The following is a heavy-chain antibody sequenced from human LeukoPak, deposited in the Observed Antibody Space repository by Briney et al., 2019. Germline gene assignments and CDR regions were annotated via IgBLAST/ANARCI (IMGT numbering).Heavy chain of an antibody. Sequence: PSETLSLTCAVYGGSFGGYNWSWIRQPPGKGLGWIGEINHSGSTNYNPSLNSRVTISVDTSKKQSSLKLSSVTAADTAVYYCARRTGGNYYGSGSYRNRYFDYWGQGTLVTVSS. J-gene: IGHJ4*02. CDR2: INHSGST. CDR1: GGSFGGYN. V-gene: IGHV4-34*01. CDR3: ARRTGGNYYGSGSYRNRYFDY. D-gene: IGHD3-10*01.